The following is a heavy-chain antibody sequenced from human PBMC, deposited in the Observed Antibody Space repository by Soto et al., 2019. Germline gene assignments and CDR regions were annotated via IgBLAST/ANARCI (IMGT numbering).Heavy chain of an antibody. CDR3: VRDLALMADY. V-gene: IGHV3-30*02. CDR1: GFTFSRYG. J-gene: IGHJ4*02. Sequence: GGSLRLSCVASGFTFSRYGMHWVRQAPGEGLEWMAVIVNDGSKKHYADSVRGRFTITRDNSKNTVYLQMDSLRVDDTAMYYCVRDLALMADYWRQGTLVTVSS. CDR2: IVNDGSKK. D-gene: IGHD3-16*01.